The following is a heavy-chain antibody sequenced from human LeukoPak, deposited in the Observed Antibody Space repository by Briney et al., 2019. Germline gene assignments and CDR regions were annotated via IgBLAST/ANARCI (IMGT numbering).Heavy chain of an antibody. CDR3: ARIPYYYDSSGYYFSY. J-gene: IGHJ4*02. V-gene: IGHV5-51*01. CDR1: GYSFTKYW. D-gene: IGHD3-22*01. CDR2: IYPGDSDT. Sequence: GESLKISCQGSGYSFTKYWIGWVRQMPGKGLEWMGIIYPGDSDTRYSPSFQGQVTISADKSISTAYLQWSSLKASDTAMYYCARIPYYYDSSGYYFSYWGQGTLVTVSS.